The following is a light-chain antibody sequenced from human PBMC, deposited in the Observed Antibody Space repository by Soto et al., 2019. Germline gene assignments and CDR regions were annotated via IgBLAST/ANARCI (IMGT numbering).Light chain of an antibody. J-gene: IGKJ1*01. V-gene: IGKV1-39*01. Sequence: DIQMTQSPSSLSASVGDRVTITCRASQSISSYLNWYQQKPGKAPKLLIYAPSSLQSGVPSRFSGSGSGTDFTLTISSLQPEDFENYYCQQSFSTPPWTFGQGTKVDIK. CDR2: APS. CDR3: QQSFSTPPWT. CDR1: QSISSY.